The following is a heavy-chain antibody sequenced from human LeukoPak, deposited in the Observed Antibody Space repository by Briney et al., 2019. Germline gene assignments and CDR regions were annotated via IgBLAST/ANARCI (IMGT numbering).Heavy chain of an antibody. V-gene: IGHV1-2*02. J-gene: IGHJ5*02. CDR2: INPNSGGT. Sequence: ASVKVPCKAAGYTFTGYYMHWVRQAPGQGLEWMGWINPNSGGTNYAQKFQGRVTMTRDTSISTAYMELSRLRSDDTAVYYCARGTRTRNWFDPWGQGTLVSVSS. CDR3: ARGTRTRNWFDP. CDR1: GYTFTGYY. D-gene: IGHD1-14*01.